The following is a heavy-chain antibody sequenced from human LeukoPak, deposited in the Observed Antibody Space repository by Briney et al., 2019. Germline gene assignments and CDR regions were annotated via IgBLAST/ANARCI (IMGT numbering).Heavy chain of an antibody. D-gene: IGHD3-3*01. J-gene: IGHJ4*02. V-gene: IGHV4-31*03. Sequence: PSQTLSLTCTVSGGSISSGGYSWSWIRQHPGKGLEWIGYIYYSGSTNYNPSLKSRVTISVDTSKNQFSLKLSSVTAADTAVYYCARGDRGPYYDFWSGYLSSVDTNPYFDYWGQGTLVTVSS. CDR1: GGSISSGGYS. CDR2: IYYSGST. CDR3: ARGDRGPYYDFWSGYLSSVDTNPYFDY.